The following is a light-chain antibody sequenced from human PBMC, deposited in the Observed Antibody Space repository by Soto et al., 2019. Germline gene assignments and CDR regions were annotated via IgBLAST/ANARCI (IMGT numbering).Light chain of an antibody. J-gene: IGKJ4*01. CDR1: QSVTSSF. V-gene: IGKV3-20*01. CDR2: GAF. CDR3: QHYGSSLLT. Sequence: EIVLTQYPGTLSLSPGERATLSCRASQSVTSSFLVWYQQKPGQDPRLLIYGAFSRATGIPDRFSGYGSGTVFILTISRREPEDFAVYYCQHYGSSLLTFGGGTKVEI.